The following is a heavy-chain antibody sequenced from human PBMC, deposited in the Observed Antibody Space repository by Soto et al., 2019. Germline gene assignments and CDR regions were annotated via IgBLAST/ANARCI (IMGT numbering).Heavy chain of an antibody. J-gene: IGHJ4*02. CDR3: AKDTSWTIDY. CDR1: GFTFDDYT. V-gene: IGHV3-43*01. CDR2: ISWDGGNT. Sequence: GGSLRLSCAASGFTFDDYTMHWVRQAPGKGLEWVSMISWDGGNTYYADSVKGRFTISRDNSKNSLYLQMNSLRTEDTALYYCAKDTSWTIDYWGQGTLVTVS. D-gene: IGHD4-17*01.